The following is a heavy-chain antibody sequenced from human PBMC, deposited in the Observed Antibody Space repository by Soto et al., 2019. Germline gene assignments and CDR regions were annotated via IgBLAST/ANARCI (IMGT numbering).Heavy chain of an antibody. V-gene: IGHV4-39*01. CDR2: IYYSGGT. D-gene: IGHD6-19*01. Sequence: SETLSLTCTVSGGSISSSTFYWGWIRQPPGKGLEWIGNIYYSGGTYYNPSLKSRVTISVDTSKNQFSLKLISVTAADTAVYYCARRYSSGFDYWGQGTLVTVSS. J-gene: IGHJ4*02. CDR1: GGSISSSTFY. CDR3: ARRYSSGFDY.